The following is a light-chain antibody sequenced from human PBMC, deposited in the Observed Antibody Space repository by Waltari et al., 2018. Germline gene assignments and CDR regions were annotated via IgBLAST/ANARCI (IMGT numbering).Light chain of an antibody. V-gene: IGLV4-69*01. CDR3: QTWGMNIQV. J-gene: IGLJ3*02. Sequence: QLVLTQSPSASASLGASFKLTCTLTGEYSAYAIAWHQQQPEKGPRYLMNVNSDGSHDKADGIPERFSGSSAGAERYLIISRLQSDDEADYFCQTWGMNIQVFGGGTRLTVL. CDR1: GEYSAYA. CDR2: VNSDGSH.